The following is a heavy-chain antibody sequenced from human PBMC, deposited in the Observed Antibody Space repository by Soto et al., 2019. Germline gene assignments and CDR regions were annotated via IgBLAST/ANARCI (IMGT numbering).Heavy chain of an antibody. Sequence: QVQLQQWGAGLLKPSETLSLNCAVTGGSLSGYYWSWIRQPPGKGLEWIGEVKDGGHTNYSPSLRGRVTIPSDTSTYQCSLRLNSVTSAATSVYYGARGQEGVVAARWGQGSLVTASS. V-gene: IGHV4-34*01. J-gene: IGHJ1*01. CDR1: GGSLSGYY. CDR2: VKDGGHT. CDR3: ARGQEGVVAAR. D-gene: IGHD6-19*01.